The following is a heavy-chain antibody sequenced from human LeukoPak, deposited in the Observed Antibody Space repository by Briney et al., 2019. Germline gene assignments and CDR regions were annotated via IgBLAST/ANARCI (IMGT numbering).Heavy chain of an antibody. V-gene: IGHV3-23*01. CDR2: ISGSGGST. CDR3: AKDLRSYYYDSSGYLDY. Sequence: TGGSLRLSCAASGFTFSSYAMSWVRQAPGKGLEWVSAISGSGGSTYYADSVKGRFTISRDNSKNTLYLQMNSLRAEDTAVYYCAKDLRSYYYDSSGYLDYWGQGTLVTVSS. CDR1: GFTFSSYA. D-gene: IGHD3-22*01. J-gene: IGHJ4*02.